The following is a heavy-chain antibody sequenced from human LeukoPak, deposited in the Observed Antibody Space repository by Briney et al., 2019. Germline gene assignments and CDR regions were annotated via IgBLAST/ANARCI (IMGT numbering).Heavy chain of an antibody. Sequence: GRSLRLSCAASGFTFDDYAMHWVRQTPGKGLEWVSGISRNSGSIGYADSVKGRFTISRDNAKNSLCLQINSLRADDMALYYCAHSGGQGAFDIWGQGTMVTVSS. J-gene: IGHJ3*02. CDR1: GFTFDDYA. CDR3: AHSGGQGAFDI. D-gene: IGHD6-19*01. CDR2: ISRNSGSI. V-gene: IGHV3-9*03.